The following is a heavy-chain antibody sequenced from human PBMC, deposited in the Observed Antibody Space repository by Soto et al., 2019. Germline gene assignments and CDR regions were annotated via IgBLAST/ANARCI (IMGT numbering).Heavy chain of an antibody. Sequence: GGSLRLSCAASGFTFSSYAMSWVRQAPGKGLEWVSAFIGIVGSTYYADSLKGRFTISRDNSKNTLYLQLNSLRAEDTAVFYCSKTWQDFWSGYSNYYYYYYMDVWGKGTTVTVSS. CDR2: FIGIVGST. V-gene: IGHV3-23*01. D-gene: IGHD3-3*01. CDR1: GFTFSSYA. J-gene: IGHJ6*03. CDR3: SKTWQDFWSGYSNYYYYYYMDV.